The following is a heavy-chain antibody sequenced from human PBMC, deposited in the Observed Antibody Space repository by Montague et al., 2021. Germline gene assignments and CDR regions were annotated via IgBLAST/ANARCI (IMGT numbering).Heavy chain of an antibody. J-gene: IGHJ4*02. V-gene: IGHV3-48*02. D-gene: IGHD3-22*01. CDR3: ARDNYYDSSGSIDH. CDR1: GFTFDIYS. Sequence: SLRLSCAASGFTFDIYSLNWVRQALGKGLEWISYISSNGRTIYYADSVKGRFTISRDNAKNSLFLHMSRLRDEDTAIYYCARDNYYDSSGSIDHWGQGTLVSVSS. CDR2: ISSNGRTI.